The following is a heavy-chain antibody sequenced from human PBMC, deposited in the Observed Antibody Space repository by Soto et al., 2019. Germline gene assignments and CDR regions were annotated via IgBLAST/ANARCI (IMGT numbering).Heavy chain of an antibody. CDR2: INFDGSTT. CDR1: VFALSSSW. Sequence: EVQLVESGGGLVQPGGSLRLSCAGSVFALSSSWMHWVRQDPGKGLVWVSRINFDGSTTDYADSVRGRFTISRDNAKNTLYLEMNSLRVDDTAVYHCARGPRGWYGFDYWGQGTLVTVSS. V-gene: IGHV3-74*01. D-gene: IGHD6-19*01. J-gene: IGHJ4*02. CDR3: ARGPRGWYGFDY.